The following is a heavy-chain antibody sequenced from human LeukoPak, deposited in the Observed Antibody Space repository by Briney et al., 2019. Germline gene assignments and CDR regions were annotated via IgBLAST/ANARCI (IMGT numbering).Heavy chain of an antibody. D-gene: IGHD3-10*01. V-gene: IGHV4-34*01. J-gene: IGHJ6*02. CDR2: INHSGST. CDR3: ARVRGVIGFYYYYGMDV. Sequence: SETLSLTCAVYGXSFSGYYWSWIRQPPGKGLEWVGEINHSGSTNYNPSLKSRVTISVDTSKNQFSLKLSSVTAADTAVYYCARVRGVIGFYYYYGMDVWGQGTTVTVSS. CDR1: GXSFSGYY.